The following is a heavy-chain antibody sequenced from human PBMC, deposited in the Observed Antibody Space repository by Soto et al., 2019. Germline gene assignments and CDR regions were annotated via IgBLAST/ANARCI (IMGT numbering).Heavy chain of an antibody. J-gene: IGHJ5*02. CDR2: IYYSGST. V-gene: IGHV4-61*01. CDR1: GGSVSSGSYY. CDR3: ARGPSPYYYDSSGYTANRFDP. D-gene: IGHD3-22*01. Sequence: PSETLSLTCTVSGGSVSSGSYYWSWIRQPPGKGLEWIGYIYYSGSTNNNPSLKSRVNRSVNTTKSQFSLKLSSVTAADTAGYYCARGPSPYYYDSSGYTANRFDPWGQGTLVTVSS.